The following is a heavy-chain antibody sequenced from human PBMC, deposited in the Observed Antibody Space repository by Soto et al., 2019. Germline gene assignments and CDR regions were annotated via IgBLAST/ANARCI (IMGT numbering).Heavy chain of an antibody. Sequence: EVQLLESGGGVVQPGGSLRLSCAASGFTFSSYAMSWVRQAPGKGLGWVSTISSSGSSGGGTYYADSVKGRFAISRDNSKNTLYLQMNSLRAEDTAVYYCAKHESGSWYIFDYWGQGTLVTVSS. CDR1: GFTFSSYA. CDR2: ISSSGSSGGGT. CDR3: AKHESGSWYIFDY. D-gene: IGHD6-13*01. V-gene: IGHV3-23*01. J-gene: IGHJ4*02.